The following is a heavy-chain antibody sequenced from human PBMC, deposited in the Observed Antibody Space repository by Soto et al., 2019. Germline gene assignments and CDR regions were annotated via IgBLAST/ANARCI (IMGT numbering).Heavy chain of an antibody. D-gene: IGHD5-12*01. CDR1: GFTFTNSG. V-gene: IGHV3-30*18. Sequence: LRLSCAASGFTFTNSGLHWVRQAPGKGLEWVAVISHDGINKYYEDSVKGRFTISRDTSKNTLYLQMNSLRPEDTAVYYCAKDRGYEILDSWGQGTQVTVS. CDR2: ISHDGINK. CDR3: AKDRGYEILDS. J-gene: IGHJ4*02.